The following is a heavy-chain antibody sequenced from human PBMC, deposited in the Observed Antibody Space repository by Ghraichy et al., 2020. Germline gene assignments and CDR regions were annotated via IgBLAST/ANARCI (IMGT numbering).Heavy chain of an antibody. CDR2: INHSGST. D-gene: IGHD3-10*01. V-gene: IGHV4-34*01. Sequence: SETLSLTCAVYGGSFSGYYWSWIRQPPGKGLEWIGEINHSGSTNYNPSLKSRVTISVDTSKNQFSLKLSSVTAAATAVSYFASARRYYGSGSFHPYYFDYRGQGTLVTVSS. CDR1: GGSFSGYY. CDR3: ASARRYYGSGSFHPYYFDY. J-gene: IGHJ4*02.